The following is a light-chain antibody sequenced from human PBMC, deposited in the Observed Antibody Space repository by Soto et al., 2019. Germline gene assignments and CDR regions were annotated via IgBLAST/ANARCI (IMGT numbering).Light chain of an antibody. CDR1: QTISSGY. CDR3: QQYARSPWT. Sequence: EVVMTQSPGTLSLSRGQRATLSCRASQTISSGYLAWYQQRSGQTPRRLIYGSSSRASDIPDRFSGSGSGTDFTLTITRLEPEDFAVYYCQQYARSPWTFCQGTKVNIK. CDR2: GSS. V-gene: IGKV3-20*01. J-gene: IGKJ1*01.